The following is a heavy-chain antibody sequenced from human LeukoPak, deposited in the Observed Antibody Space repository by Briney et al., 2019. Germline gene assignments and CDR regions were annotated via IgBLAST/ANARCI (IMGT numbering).Heavy chain of an antibody. Sequence: PSETLSLTCTVSGGSISSSSYYWGWIRQPPGKGLEWIGSIYYSGSTYYNPSLKSRVTISVDTSKNQFSLKLSSVTAADTAVYYCARSSARGFDYWGQGTLVTVSS. CDR1: GGSISSSSYY. D-gene: IGHD3-10*01. CDR2: IYYSGST. J-gene: IGHJ4*02. CDR3: ARSSARGFDY. V-gene: IGHV4-39*01.